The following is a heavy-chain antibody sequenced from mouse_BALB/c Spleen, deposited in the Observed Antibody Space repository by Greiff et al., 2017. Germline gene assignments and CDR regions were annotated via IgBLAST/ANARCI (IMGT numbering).Heavy chain of an antibody. CDR3: ASGGNYVWYFDV. D-gene: IGHD2-1*01. CDR1: GFTFSSYT. Sequence: EVKVVESGGGLVQPGGSLKLSCAASGFTFSSYTMSWVRQTPEKRLEWVAYISNGGGSTYYPDTVKGRFTISRDNAKNTLYLQMSSLKSEDTAMYYCASGGNYVWYFDVWGAGTTVTVSS. V-gene: IGHV5-12-2*01. CDR2: ISNGGGST. J-gene: IGHJ1*01.